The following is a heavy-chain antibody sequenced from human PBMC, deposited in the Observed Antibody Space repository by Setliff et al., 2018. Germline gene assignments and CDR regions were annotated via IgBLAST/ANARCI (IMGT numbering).Heavy chain of an antibody. V-gene: IGHV4-34*01. D-gene: IGHD5-12*01. J-gene: IGHJ4*02. Sequence: SETLSLTCVVYGDSFSDYYWSWIRQPPGKGLEWIEEINHRGSTNYSPSLRSRVTISIDTSKNQFSLKMSSVTAAVTAMYYCAGTPALGTSWLSPFDYWGQGTLVTVSS. CDR1: GDSFSDYY. CDR3: AGTPALGTSWLSPFDY. CDR2: INHRGST.